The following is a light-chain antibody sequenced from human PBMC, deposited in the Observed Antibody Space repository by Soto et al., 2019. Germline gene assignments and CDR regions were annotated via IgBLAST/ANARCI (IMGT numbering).Light chain of an antibody. CDR2: GTS. V-gene: IGKV3-20*01. CDR1: QSVSSSY. CDR3: QQCGSSRWT. Sequence: VLAQSPGPGGWCTRKKEKLSCRASQSVSSSYLAWYQQKPGQAPRLHIYGTSRRATGIPDRFSGSGSGTDFTLIISRMEPEDFAVYTCQQCGSSRWTSAQRTKVAIK. J-gene: IGKJ1*01.